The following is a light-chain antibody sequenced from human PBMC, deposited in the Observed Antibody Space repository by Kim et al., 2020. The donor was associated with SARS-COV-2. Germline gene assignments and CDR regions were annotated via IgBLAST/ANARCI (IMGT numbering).Light chain of an antibody. CDR2: AAS. J-gene: IGKJ5*01. Sequence: SPGERATLSCRASQSFTCNFLAWYQQKPGQAPRLLIYAASSRATGIPARFSGSASGTDFTLTISRLEPEDFAVYYCQQFGISPITFGQGTRLEIK. CDR1: QSFTCNF. V-gene: IGKV3-20*01. CDR3: QQFGISPIT.